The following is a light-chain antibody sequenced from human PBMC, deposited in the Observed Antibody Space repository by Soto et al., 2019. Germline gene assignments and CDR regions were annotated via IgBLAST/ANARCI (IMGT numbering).Light chain of an antibody. V-gene: IGKV3-11*01. Sequence: EIVLTQYPATLSLSPGERATLSCRASQSVSSDLVCYQQKPGQAPRLLIYESSNRATGVPARCSGSGSGTDFPLTISSLEPEDSAVYYCQQRTKWPPLTFGGGTKVELK. CDR1: QSVSSD. J-gene: IGKJ4*01. CDR3: QQRTKWPPLT. CDR2: ESS.